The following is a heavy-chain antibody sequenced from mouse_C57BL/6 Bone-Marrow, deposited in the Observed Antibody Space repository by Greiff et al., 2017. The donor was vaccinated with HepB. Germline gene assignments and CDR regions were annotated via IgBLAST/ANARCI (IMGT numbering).Heavy chain of an antibody. D-gene: IGHD2-4*01. CDR3: ARAYDYTSAWFAY. V-gene: IGHV5-16*01. CDR1: GFTFSDYY. Sequence: EVKVVESEGGLVQPGSSMKLSCTASGFTFSDYYMAWVRQVPEKGLEWVANINYDGSSTYYLDSLKSRFIISRDNAKNILYLQMSSLKSEDTATYYCARAYDYTSAWFAYWGQGTLVTVSA. CDR2: INYDGSST. J-gene: IGHJ3*01.